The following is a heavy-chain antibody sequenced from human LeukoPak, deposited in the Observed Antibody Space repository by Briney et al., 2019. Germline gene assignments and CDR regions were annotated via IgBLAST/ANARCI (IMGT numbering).Heavy chain of an antibody. CDR3: ARADYGGNSAEYFQH. D-gene: IGHD4-23*01. CDR1: GFTFSSYS. J-gene: IGHJ1*01. Sequence: GGSLRLSCAASGFTFSSYSMNWVRQAPGKGLEWVSYISSSSSTIYYADSVKGRFTISRDNAKNSLYLQMNSLRAEDTAVYYCARADYGGNSAEYFQHWGQGTLVTVSS. V-gene: IGHV3-48*01. CDR2: ISSSSSTI.